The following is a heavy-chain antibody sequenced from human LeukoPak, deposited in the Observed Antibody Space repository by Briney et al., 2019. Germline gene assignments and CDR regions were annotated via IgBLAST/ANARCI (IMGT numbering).Heavy chain of an antibody. J-gene: IGHJ4*02. CDR1: EFTFSSYE. CDR3: ARDWYDSINEPVIDY. Sequence: PGGSLRLSCAASEFTFSSYEMNWVRQAPGKGLEWVSYISVSGTTRYYADSVMGRFTISRDNAESSLYLQMNSLRAEDTAVYYCARDWYDSINEPVIDYWGQGTLVTVSS. V-gene: IGHV3-48*03. D-gene: IGHD3-22*01. CDR2: ISVSGTTR.